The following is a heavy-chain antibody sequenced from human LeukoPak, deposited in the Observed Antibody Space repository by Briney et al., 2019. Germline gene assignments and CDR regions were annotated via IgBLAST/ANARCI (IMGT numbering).Heavy chain of an antibody. J-gene: IGHJ6*04. CDR1: GHSISTGYY. CDR2: MSHNRGT. Sequence: PSETLSLTCAVPGHSISTGYYWGWIRQPPGKGLEWIGSMSHNRGTYYNPSLKSRVTISMDTSKNQISLRLTSVTAADTAVYYCASYYASGVSAYNYYGMDVWGKGTTVTVSS. V-gene: IGHV4-38-2*01. CDR3: ASYYASGVSAYNYYGMDV. D-gene: IGHD3-10*01.